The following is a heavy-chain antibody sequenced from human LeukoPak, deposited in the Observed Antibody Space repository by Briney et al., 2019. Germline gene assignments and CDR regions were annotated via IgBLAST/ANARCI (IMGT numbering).Heavy chain of an antibody. V-gene: IGHV4-30-4*01. J-gene: IGHJ4*02. CDR3: ARIQLWLYYFDY. CDR1: GGSNSSGDYY. CDR2: IYYSGST. Sequence: SQTLSLTCTVSGGSNSSGDYYWSWIRQPPGKGLEWIGYIYYSGSTYYNPSLKSRVTISVDTSKNQFSLKLSSVTAADTAVYYCARIQLWLYYFDYWGQGTLVTVSS. D-gene: IGHD5-18*01.